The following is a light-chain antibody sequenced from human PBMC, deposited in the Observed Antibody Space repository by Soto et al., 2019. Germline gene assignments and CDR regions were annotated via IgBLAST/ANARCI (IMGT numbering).Light chain of an antibody. CDR3: AAWDDSLSAWV. V-gene: IGLV1-36*01. J-gene: IGLJ3*02. CDR1: SSNIGSNA. CDR2: YGD. Sequence: QPVLTQPPSVSEAPRQRVTISCSGSSSNIGSNAVNWYQQLPGKAPKLLIYYGDLLPSGVSDRFSGSKSGTSASLAISGLQSEDEADYYCAAWDDSLSAWVFGGGTKLTVL.